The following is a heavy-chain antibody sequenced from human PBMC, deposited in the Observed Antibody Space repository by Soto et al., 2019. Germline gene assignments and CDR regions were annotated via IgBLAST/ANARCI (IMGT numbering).Heavy chain of an antibody. J-gene: IGHJ5*02. V-gene: IGHV3-7*01. Sequence: EVQLVDSGGGLVQPGGSLRLSCVASGFHFSSYWMSWVRQAPGKGLEWVANIKEDGSDKYYVDSVKGRFTVSRDNAKNSLYLQMNSLRVEDMAVYYGMVVSLAGAWGQGTLVTVSS. D-gene: IGHD6-19*01. CDR2: IKEDGSDK. CDR3: MVVSLAGA. CDR1: GFHFSSYW.